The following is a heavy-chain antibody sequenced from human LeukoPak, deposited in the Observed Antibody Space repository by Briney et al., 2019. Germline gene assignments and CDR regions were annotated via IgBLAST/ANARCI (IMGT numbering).Heavy chain of an antibody. J-gene: IGHJ6*03. Sequence: PSETLSLTCAVYGGSFSGYYWSWIRQPPGKGLEWIGSIYHSGSTYYNPSLKSRVTISVDTSKNQFSLKLSSVTAADTAVYYCARVVVVPAQYMDVWGKGTTVTVSS. V-gene: IGHV4-34*01. CDR1: GGSFSGYY. CDR2: IYHSGST. CDR3: ARVVVVPAQYMDV. D-gene: IGHD2-2*01.